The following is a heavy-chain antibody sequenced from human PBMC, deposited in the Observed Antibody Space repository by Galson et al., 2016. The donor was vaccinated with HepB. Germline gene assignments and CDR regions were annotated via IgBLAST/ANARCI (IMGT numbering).Heavy chain of an antibody. CDR3: ARGYCSGGSCYTDYWFDP. CDR2: IVPMFGTG. J-gene: IGHJ5*02. CDR1: GDTFTSYS. V-gene: IGHV1-69*06. Sequence: SVKVSCKASGDTFTSYSISWVRQAPGQGFEWMGGIVPMFGTGNSAQKFQDRVTITADKSTSTVYMELTSLRSEDTAVYYCARGYCSGGSCYTDYWFDPWGQGTLVTVSS. D-gene: IGHD2-15*01.